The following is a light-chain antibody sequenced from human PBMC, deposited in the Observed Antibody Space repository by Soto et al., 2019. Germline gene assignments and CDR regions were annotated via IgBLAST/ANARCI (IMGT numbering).Light chain of an antibody. J-gene: IGKJ1*01. CDR2: DAS. CDR1: QSISSW. CDR3: QPYNSYSWT. V-gene: IGKV1-5*01. Sequence: MNQNRSTLSAYVGDRVSITCRASQSISSWLAWYQQKPGKAPKLLIYDASSLESGVPSRFSGSGSGTEFTLTISILQPDDLATYYCQPYNSYSWTFGQGTTVDI.